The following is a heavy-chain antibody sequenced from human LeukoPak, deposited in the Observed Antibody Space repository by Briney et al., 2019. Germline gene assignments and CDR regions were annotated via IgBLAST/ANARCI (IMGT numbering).Heavy chain of an antibody. V-gene: IGHV3-33*01. CDR2: IWYDGSNK. CDR3: AGGVMYYDSSGYLFDY. J-gene: IGHJ4*02. Sequence: PGGSLRLSCAASGFTFSSYGMHWVRQAPGKGLEWVAIIWYDGSNKYYADSVKGRFTISRDNSKNTLYLQMNSLRAEDTAVYYCAGGVMYYDSSGYLFDYWGQGILVTVSS. CDR1: GFTFSSYG. D-gene: IGHD3-22*01.